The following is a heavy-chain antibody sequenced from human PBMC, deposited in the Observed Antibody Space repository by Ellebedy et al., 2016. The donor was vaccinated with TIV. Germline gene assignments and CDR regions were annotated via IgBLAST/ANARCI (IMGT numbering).Heavy chain of an antibody. D-gene: IGHD3-22*01. CDR2: INPNTGGT. CDR1: GYTFTGYY. Sequence: ASVKVSCXASGYTFTGYYIHWVRQAPGQGLEWMGWINPNTGGTNYPQKFQGRVTMTRDTSISTAYMDLSRLKSDDTALYYCVRDRIIMIQETNDPPCDYWGQGTLVTVSS. CDR3: VRDRIIMIQETNDPPCDY. J-gene: IGHJ4*02. V-gene: IGHV1-2*02.